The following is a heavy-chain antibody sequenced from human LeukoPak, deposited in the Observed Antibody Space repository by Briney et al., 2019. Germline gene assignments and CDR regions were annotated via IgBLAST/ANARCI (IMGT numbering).Heavy chain of an antibody. V-gene: IGHV4-34*01. J-gene: IGHJ3*02. Sequence: SSETLSLTCAVYGGSFSGYYWNWIRQPPGKGLEWIGEISHSGSTNYNPSLKSRVIISVDTSKNQFSLKLTSVTAADTAVYYCARLFKVVKDAFDIWGQGTMVAVSS. CDR2: ISHSGST. CDR3: ARLFKVVKDAFDI. D-gene: IGHD3-22*01. CDR1: GGSFSGYY.